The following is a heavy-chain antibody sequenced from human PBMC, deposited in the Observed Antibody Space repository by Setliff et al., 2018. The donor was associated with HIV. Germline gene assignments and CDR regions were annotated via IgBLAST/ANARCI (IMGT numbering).Heavy chain of an antibody. CDR1: GRSFSGYY. J-gene: IGHJ4*02. V-gene: IGHV4-34*01. D-gene: IGHD6-19*01. CDR3: EVAGQ. Sequence: SETLSLTCAVYGRSFSGYYWNWIRQSPGKGLEWIGEINHSGGTNYNPSLKSQVTMSIDTSKNQFSLNVSSVTAADTAVYYCEVAGQWGQGTLVTVSS. CDR2: INHSGGT.